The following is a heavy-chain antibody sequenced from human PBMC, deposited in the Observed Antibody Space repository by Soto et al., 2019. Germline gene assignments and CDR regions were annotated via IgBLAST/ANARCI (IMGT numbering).Heavy chain of an antibody. Sequence: GASVKVSCKASGYTFTSYGISWVRQAPGQGLEWMGWISAYNGNTNYAQKLQGRVTMTTDTSTSTAYMELRSLRSDDTAVYYCARGGQLPHDYYYYYGMDVWGQGTTVTVSS. CDR3: ARGGQLPHDYYYYYGMDV. CDR1: GYTFTSYG. CDR2: ISAYNGNT. V-gene: IGHV1-18*01. D-gene: IGHD2-2*01. J-gene: IGHJ6*02.